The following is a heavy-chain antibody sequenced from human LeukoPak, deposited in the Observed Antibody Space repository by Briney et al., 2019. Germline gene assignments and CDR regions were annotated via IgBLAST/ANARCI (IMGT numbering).Heavy chain of an antibody. J-gene: IGHJ6*02. Sequence: SETLSLTCTVSGGSIRSDYWSWIRQPPGKGLEWIGYIYYSGTTNSGSTNYNPSLKSRVTISVDTSKNQFSLKLSSVTAADTAVYYCARDRMTRIAARPYYGMDVWGQGTTVTVSS. CDR2: IYYSGTTNSGST. D-gene: IGHD6-6*01. V-gene: IGHV4-59*12. CDR3: ARDRMTRIAARPYYGMDV. CDR1: GGSIRSDY.